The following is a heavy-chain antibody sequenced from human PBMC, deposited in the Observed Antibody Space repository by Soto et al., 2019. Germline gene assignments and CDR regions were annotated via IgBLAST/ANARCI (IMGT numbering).Heavy chain of an antibody. V-gene: IGHV1-18*04. CDR1: GYTFTNYG. D-gene: IGHD6-19*01. J-gene: IGHJ2*01. CDR2: ISAYNGNT. Sequence: QVQLVQSGAEVKKPGASVKVSCKASGYTFTNYGISWVRQAPGQGLEWMGWISAYNGNTNYAQKLQVTVTMTTDTSTSTAHMELRSLRSDDTAVYYCARDGQWLGDWYFDLWGRGTLVTVSS. CDR3: ARDGQWLGDWYFDL.